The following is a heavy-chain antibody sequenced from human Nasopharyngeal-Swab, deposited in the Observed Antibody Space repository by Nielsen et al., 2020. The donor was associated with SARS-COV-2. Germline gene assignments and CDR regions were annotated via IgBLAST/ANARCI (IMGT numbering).Heavy chain of an antibody. V-gene: IGHV3-9*01. CDR3: TSLSGSSSAYYYCMDV. CDR2: ISWNSGSI. D-gene: IGHD6-6*01. CDR1: GFTFDDYA. J-gene: IGHJ6*03. Sequence: SLKISCAASGFTFDDYAMHWVRQAPGKGLEWVSGISWNSGSIGYADSVKGRFTISRDNAKNSLYLQMNSLRAEDTALYYCTSLSGSSSAYYYCMDVWGKGTTVTVSS.